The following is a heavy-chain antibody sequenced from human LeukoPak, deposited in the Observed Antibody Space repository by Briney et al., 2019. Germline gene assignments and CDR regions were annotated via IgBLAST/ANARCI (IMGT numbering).Heavy chain of an antibody. J-gene: IGHJ3*02. CDR3: ARSHGVFGVETGSDAFDI. CDR2: ISSSGSTI. V-gene: IGHV3-11*04. CDR1: GFTFSDYY. Sequence: PGGSLRLSCAASGFTFSDYYMSWIRQAPGKGLEWVSYISSSGSTIYYADSVKGRFTISRDNAKNSLYPQMNSLRAEDTAVYYCARSHGVFGVETGSDAFDIWGQGTMVTVSS. D-gene: IGHD3-3*01.